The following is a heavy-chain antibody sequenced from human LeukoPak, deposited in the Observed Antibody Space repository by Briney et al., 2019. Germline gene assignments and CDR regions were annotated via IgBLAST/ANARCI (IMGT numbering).Heavy chain of an antibody. CDR3: AKIMIVVVTKGAVDY. CDR1: GFTFSSYW. J-gene: IGHJ4*02. CDR2: ISGSGGST. V-gene: IGHV3-23*01. D-gene: IGHD3-22*01. Sequence: GGSLRLSCAASGFTFSSYWMHWVRQAPGKGLEWVSAISGSGGSTYYADSVKGRFTISRDNSKNTLYLQMNSLRAEDTAVYYCAKIMIVVVTKGAVDYWGQGTLVTVSS.